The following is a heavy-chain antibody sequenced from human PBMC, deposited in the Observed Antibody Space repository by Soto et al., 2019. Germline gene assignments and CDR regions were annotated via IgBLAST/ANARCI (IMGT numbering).Heavy chain of an antibody. J-gene: IGHJ5*02. CDR1: GFTFSSYA. Sequence: GGSLRLSCAASGFTFSSYAMSWVRQAPGKGLEWVSAISGSGGSTYYADSVKGRFTISRDNSKNTLYLQMNSLRAEDTAVYYCAKDIGKYSSGWYFSWGQGTLVTVSS. CDR2: ISGSGGST. V-gene: IGHV3-23*01. CDR3: AKDIGKYSSGWYFS. D-gene: IGHD6-19*01.